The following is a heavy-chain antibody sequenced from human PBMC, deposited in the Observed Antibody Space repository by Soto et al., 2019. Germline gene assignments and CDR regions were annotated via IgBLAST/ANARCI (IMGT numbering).Heavy chain of an antibody. V-gene: IGHV3-30-3*01. J-gene: IGHJ4*02. CDR3: ALTAWIQLWWFDY. Sequence: QVQLVESGGGVVQPGRSLRLSCAASGFTFSSYAMHWVRQAPGKGLEWVAVISYDGSNKYYADSVKGRFTISRDNSKNTLYLQMNSLRAEDTSVYDCALTAWIQLWWFDYWGQGPLVTVSS. CDR2: ISYDGSNK. D-gene: IGHD5-18*01. CDR1: GFTFSSYA.